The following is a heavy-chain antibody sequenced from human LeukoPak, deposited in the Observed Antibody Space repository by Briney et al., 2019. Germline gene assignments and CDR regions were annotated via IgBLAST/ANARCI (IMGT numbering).Heavy chain of an antibody. CDR3: ARDRNKWGDYYYYGMDV. Sequence: TGGSLRLSCAASGFTFSSYAMHWVRQAPGKGLEWVAVISYDGSNKYYADSVKGRFTISRDNSKNTLYLQMNSLRAEDTAVYYCARDRNKWGDYYYYGMDVWGQGTTVTVSS. CDR2: ISYDGSNK. J-gene: IGHJ6*02. CDR1: GFTFSSYA. V-gene: IGHV3-30*04. D-gene: IGHD1-26*01.